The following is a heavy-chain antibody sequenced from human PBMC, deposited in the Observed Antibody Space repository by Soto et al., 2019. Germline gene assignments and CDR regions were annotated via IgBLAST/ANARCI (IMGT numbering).Heavy chain of an antibody. CDR1: GFTFSSYG. CDR2: IWYDGSNK. V-gene: IGHV3-33*06. D-gene: IGHD1-1*01. CDR3: AKGTGTEGFDY. Sequence: PGGSLRLSCAASGFTFSSYGMHWVRQAPGKGLEWVAVIWYDGSNKYYADSVKGRFTISRDNSKNTLYLQMNSLRAEDTAVYYCAKGTGTEGFDYWGQGTLVTVSS. J-gene: IGHJ4*02.